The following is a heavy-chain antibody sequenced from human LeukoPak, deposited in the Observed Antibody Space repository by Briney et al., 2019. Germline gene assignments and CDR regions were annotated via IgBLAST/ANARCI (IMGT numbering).Heavy chain of an antibody. V-gene: IGHV3-21*01. D-gene: IGHD4-17*01. CDR2: ISSSSSYI. J-gene: IGHJ4*02. CDR3: ARDSPARRDGDYEDFDY. CDR1: GFTFSSYS. Sequence: GGSLRLSCAASGFTFSSYSMNWVRQAPGKGLEWVSSISSSSSYIYYADSVKGRFTISRDNAKNSLYLQMNSLRAEGTAVYYCARDSPARRDGDYEDFDYWGQGTLVTVSS.